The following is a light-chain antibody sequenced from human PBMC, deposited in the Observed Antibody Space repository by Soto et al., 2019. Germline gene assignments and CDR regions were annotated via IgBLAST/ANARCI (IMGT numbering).Light chain of an antibody. Sequence: EIVMTQSPATLSVSPGERATLSCRTSQSVSSKLAWYQQKHSQAPRLLFYCASTRSTCIPAMFSGSGSGTEFTLTISCLQSEDFAVYYCQQYNNWPPWTFGQGTKVDIK. CDR1: QSVSSK. CDR2: CAS. CDR3: QQYNNWPPWT. V-gene: IGKV3-15*01. J-gene: IGKJ1*01.